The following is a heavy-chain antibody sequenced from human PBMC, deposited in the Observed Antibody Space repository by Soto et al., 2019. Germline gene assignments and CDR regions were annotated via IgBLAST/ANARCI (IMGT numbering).Heavy chain of an antibody. V-gene: IGHV3-30*18. CDR3: AKGLWRGGRGAFDI. J-gene: IGHJ3*02. CDR1: GFTFSFYG. Sequence: QVQLVESGGGVVQPGRSLRLSCAASGFTFSFYGMHWVRQAPGKGLEWVAVISYDGSNKYYADSVKGRFTISRDNSKNTLYLQMNSPRAEDTAVYYCAKGLWRGGRGAFDIWGQGTMVTVSS. CDR2: ISYDGSNK. D-gene: IGHD2-21*01.